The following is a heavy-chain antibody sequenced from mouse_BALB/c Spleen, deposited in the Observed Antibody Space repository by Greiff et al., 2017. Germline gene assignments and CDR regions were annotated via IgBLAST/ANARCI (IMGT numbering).Heavy chain of an antibody. J-gene: IGHJ4*01. CDR2: IWAGGST. Sequence: VKVEESGPGLVAPSQSLSITCTVSGFSLTSYGVHWVRQPPGKGLEWLGVIWAGGSTNYNSALMSRLSISKDNSKSQVFLKMNSLQTDDTAMYYCAREVYYGNYGGAMDYWGQGTSVTVSS. CDR3: AREVYYGNYGGAMDY. V-gene: IGHV2-9*02. CDR1: GFSLTSYG. D-gene: IGHD2-1*01.